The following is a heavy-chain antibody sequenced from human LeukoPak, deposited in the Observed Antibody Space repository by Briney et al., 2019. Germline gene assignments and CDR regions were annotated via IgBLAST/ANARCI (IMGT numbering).Heavy chain of an antibody. D-gene: IGHD3-3*01. CDR3: ARDTHHYDFWSGYYNWFDP. J-gene: IGHJ5*02. Sequence: GGSLRLSCAASGFTFSDYYMSWIRQAPGKGLEWVSYISSSSSTIYYADSVKGRFTISRDNAKNSLYLQMNSLRAEDTAVYYCARDTHHYDFWSGYYNWFDPWGQGTLVTVSS. CDR2: ISSSSSTI. V-gene: IGHV3-11*01. CDR1: GFTFSDYY.